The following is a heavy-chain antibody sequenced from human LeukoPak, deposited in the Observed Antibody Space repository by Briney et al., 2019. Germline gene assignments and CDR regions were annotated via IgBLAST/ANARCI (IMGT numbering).Heavy chain of an antibody. CDR3: ARRRVSYYDSSGYYPDFDY. V-gene: IGHV3-7*01. CDR2: ISHNGNVN. D-gene: IGHD3-22*01. J-gene: IGHJ4*02. CDR1: GFTFSSYW. Sequence: QSGGSLRLSCAASGFTFSSYWMNWARQAPGKGLEWVASISHNGNVNYYVDSVKGRFTISRDNAKNSLYLQMNSLRAEDTAVYYCARRRVSYYDSSGYYPDFDYWGQGTLVTVSS.